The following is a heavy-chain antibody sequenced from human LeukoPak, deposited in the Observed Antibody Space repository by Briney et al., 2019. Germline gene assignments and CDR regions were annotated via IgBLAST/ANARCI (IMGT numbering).Heavy chain of an antibody. CDR3: ARDGSLPDY. Sequence: GGSLRLSCVASGFSFSRYWMHWVRQAPGKGLVWVSRIDSDVSSTIYAGSVKGRFTISRDNAKNTLYLQMNSLRVEDTAVYYCARDGSLPDYWGQGTLVTVSS. CDR1: GFSFSRYW. J-gene: IGHJ4*02. CDR2: IDSDVSST. V-gene: IGHV3-74*01.